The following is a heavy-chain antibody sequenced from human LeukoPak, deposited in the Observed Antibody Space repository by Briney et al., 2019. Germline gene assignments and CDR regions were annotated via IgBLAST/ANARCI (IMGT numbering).Heavy chain of an antibody. CDR1: GYTLTELS. CDR3: ARGYYGDYYYYYMDV. Sequence: ASVKVSCKVSGYTLTELSMHWVRQAPGQGLEWMGWINPNSGGTNYAQKFQGRVTMTRDTSISTAYMELSRLRSDDTAVYYCARGYYGDYYYYYMDVWGKGTTVTISS. V-gene: IGHV1-2*02. J-gene: IGHJ6*03. CDR2: INPNSGGT. D-gene: IGHD3-3*01.